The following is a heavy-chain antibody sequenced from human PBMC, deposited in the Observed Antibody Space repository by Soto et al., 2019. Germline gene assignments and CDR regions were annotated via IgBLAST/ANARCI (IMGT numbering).Heavy chain of an antibody. J-gene: IGHJ4*02. D-gene: IGHD2-21*02. CDR1: GYTFTSYG. CDR3: ARSIVVVTALDY. V-gene: IGHV1-3*01. Sequence: ASVKVSCKASGYTFTSYGISWVLQAPGQGLEWMGWINAGNGNTKYSQKFQGRVTITRDTSASTAYMELSSLRSEDTAVYYCARSIVVVTALDYWGQGTLVTVSS. CDR2: INAGNGNT.